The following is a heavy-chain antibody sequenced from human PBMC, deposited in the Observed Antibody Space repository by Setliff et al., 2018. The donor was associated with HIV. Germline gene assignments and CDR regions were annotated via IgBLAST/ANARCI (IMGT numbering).Heavy chain of an antibody. V-gene: IGHV3-33*06. Sequence: GESLKISCAASGFTFSSYGMHWVRQAPGKGLEWVAVIWSDGSNKYYADSVKGRFTISRDNSKNTLYLQMNGLRAEDTAVYYCAKESPRAGYSVFDYWGQGTLVTVSS. D-gene: IGHD5-18*01. J-gene: IGHJ4*02. CDR1: GFTFSSYG. CDR3: AKESPRAGYSVFDY. CDR2: IWSDGSNK.